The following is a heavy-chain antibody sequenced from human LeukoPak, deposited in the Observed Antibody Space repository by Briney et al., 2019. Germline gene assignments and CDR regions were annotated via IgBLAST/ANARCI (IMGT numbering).Heavy chain of an antibody. CDR2: MDYSGST. CDR1: GGSISSSNYY. V-gene: IGHV4-39*01. D-gene: IGHD5-18*01. CDR3: ARLRGYSYGPPRNYYYYGMDV. Sequence: SETLSLTCTVSGGSISSSNYYWGWIRQPPGKGLDWIGSMDYSGSTYYNPSLKSRVTISVDTSENQFSLKLSSVTAADTAVYYCARLRGYSYGPPRNYYYYGMDVWGQGTAVTVSS. J-gene: IGHJ6*02.